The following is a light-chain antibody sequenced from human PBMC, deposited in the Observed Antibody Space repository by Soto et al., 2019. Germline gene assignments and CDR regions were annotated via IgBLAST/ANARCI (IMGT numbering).Light chain of an antibody. J-gene: IGKJ1*01. CDR1: QSFSSNY. CDR2: GAS. V-gene: IGKV3-20*01. CDR3: HQYASSSTT. Sequence: EIVLTQSPGTLSLSPGERATLSCMASQSFSSNYLAWYQQKPGQAPRLLIYGASSRATGIPHRFSGSGSGTDFTLTSSRLEPEDLGVYYCHQYASSSTTFGQGTKVEIK.